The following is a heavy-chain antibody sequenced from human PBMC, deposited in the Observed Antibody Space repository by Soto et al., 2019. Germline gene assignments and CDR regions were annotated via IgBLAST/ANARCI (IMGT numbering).Heavy chain of an antibody. V-gene: IGHV3-7*01. J-gene: IGHJ4*02. D-gene: IGHD6-13*01. CDR3: ATSNWYTLNY. Sequence: EVHLVESGGGLVQPGGSLRLSCAASGLIFSNYYMAWVRLTPGKGLEWVANIKSDGSATYHADSVKGRFTVSRDNGKNSLYLQLHGVRVGYTAVYYCATSNWYTLNYWGQGTLVTVSS. CDR2: IKSDGSAT. CDR1: GLIFSNYY.